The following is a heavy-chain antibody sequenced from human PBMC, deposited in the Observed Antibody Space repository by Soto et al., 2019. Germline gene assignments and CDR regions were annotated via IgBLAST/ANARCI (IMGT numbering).Heavy chain of an antibody. CDR3: ARAEDTAMVYYYGMDV. CDR2: IYYSGST. CDR1: NGSISPNY. V-gene: IGHV4-59*01. Sequence: SETLSLTCTVSNGSISPNYWSWIRQPPGKGLEWIGYIYYSGSTNYNPSLKSRVTISVDTSKNQFSLKLSSVTAADTAVYYCARAEDTAMVYYYGMDVWGQGTTVTVSS. J-gene: IGHJ6*02. D-gene: IGHD5-18*01.